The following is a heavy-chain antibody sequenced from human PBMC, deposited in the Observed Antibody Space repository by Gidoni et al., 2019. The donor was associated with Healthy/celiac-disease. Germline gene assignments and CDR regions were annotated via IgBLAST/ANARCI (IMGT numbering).Heavy chain of an antibody. D-gene: IGHD6-19*01. V-gene: IGHV3-49*05. Sequence: DVQLVESVVGLVKPGRSLRLSCTASGFTFGYYAMRWFRQAPGKGLEWVGLIRSKAYGGKTEYAASGKGRFTISRDDSKSIDYLQMKSLKTEDTAVYYCTRVLSGSGWLVGVDAFDIWGQGTMVTVSS. J-gene: IGHJ3*02. CDR3: TRVLSGSGWLVGVDAFDI. CDR1: GFTFGYYA. CDR2: IRSKAYGGKT.